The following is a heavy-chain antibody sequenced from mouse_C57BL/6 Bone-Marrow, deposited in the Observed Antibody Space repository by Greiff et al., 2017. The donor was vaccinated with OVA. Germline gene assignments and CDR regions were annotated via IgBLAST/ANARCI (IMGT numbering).Heavy chain of an antibody. D-gene: IGHD1-1*01. CDR2: IYPGSGST. J-gene: IGHJ4*01. CDR1: GYTFTSYW. CDR3: ARRGYGIAMDY. V-gene: IGHV1-55*01. Sequence: QVQLQQPGAELVKPGASVKMSCKASGYTFTSYWITWVKQRPGQGLEWIGDIYPGSGSTNYNEKFKSKATLTVETSSSTAYMQLSSLTSEDSAVYYCARRGYGIAMDYWGQGTSVTVSS.